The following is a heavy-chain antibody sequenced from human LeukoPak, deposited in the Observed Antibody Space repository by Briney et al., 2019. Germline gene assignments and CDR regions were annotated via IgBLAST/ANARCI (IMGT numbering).Heavy chain of an antibody. CDR3: ARSSAWAFDY. V-gene: IGHV6-1*01. J-gene: IGHJ4*02. CDR2: TYYRSKWYN. D-gene: IGHD6-19*01. CDR1: GDSVSSNSVG. Sequence: SQTLSLTCAISGDSVSSNSVGWHWIRQSPSRGLEWLGRTYYRSKWYNDYAVSVKSRITINPDTSKNQFSLHLNSVTPEGTAVYYCARSSAWAFDYWGQGTLVTVSS.